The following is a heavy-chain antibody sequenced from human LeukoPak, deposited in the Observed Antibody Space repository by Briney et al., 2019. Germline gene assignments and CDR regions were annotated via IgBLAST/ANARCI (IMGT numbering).Heavy chain of an antibody. D-gene: IGHD3-3*01. Sequence: KYYADSVKGRFTISRDNSKNTLYLQMNSLRAEDTAVYYCARVLGDFWSGYYPYYYGMDVWGQGTTVTVSS. CDR2: K. CDR3: ARVLGDFWSGYYPYYYGMDV. V-gene: IGHV3-30*01. J-gene: IGHJ6*02.